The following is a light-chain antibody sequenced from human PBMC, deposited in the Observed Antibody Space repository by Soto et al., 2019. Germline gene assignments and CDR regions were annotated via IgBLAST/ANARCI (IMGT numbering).Light chain of an antibody. CDR2: AAS. CDR3: QQSYSTEWT. J-gene: IGKJ1*01. V-gene: IGKV1-39*01. CDR1: QRISSD. Sequence: DIQMTQSPSSLSASVGDRVTITCRASQRISSDLKWYQQKPGKAPKLLIYAASSLQSGVPSRFSGSGSGTDFTLTISSLQPEDFATYYCQQSYSTEWTVGQGTKVEIK.